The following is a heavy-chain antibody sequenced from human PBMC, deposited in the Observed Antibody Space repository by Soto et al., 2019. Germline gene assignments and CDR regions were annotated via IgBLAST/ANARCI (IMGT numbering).Heavy chain of an antibody. D-gene: IGHD5-18*01. Sequence: GGSLRLSCAASGFTFSSYAMHWVRQAPGKGLEWVAVISYDGSNKYYADSVKGRFTISRDNSKNTLYLQMNSLRAEDTAVYYCARDEGIQPKEYYYYGMDVWGQGTTVTVSS. CDR3: ARDEGIQPKEYYYYGMDV. CDR1: GFTFSSYA. J-gene: IGHJ6*02. CDR2: ISYDGSNK. V-gene: IGHV3-30-3*01.